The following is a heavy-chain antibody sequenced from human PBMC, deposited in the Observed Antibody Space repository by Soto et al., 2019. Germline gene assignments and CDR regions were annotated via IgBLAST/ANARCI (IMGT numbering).Heavy chain of an antibody. CDR1: GYTFTSYA. CDR3: ARFRIVVVVAATSQAFDI. V-gene: IGHV1-3*01. Sequence: QVQLVQSGAEVKKPGASVKVSCKASGYTFTSYAMHWVRQAPGQRLEWMGWINAGNGNTKYSQKFQGRVTINRETSASTAYMELSSLRSEDTAVYYCARFRIVVVVAATSQAFDIWGQGTMVTVSS. CDR2: INAGNGNT. D-gene: IGHD2-15*01. J-gene: IGHJ3*02.